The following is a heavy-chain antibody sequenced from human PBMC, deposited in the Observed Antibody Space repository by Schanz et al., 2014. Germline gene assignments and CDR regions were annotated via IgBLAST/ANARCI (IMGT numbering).Heavy chain of an antibody. J-gene: IGHJ4*02. D-gene: IGHD4-17*01. Sequence: QVQLQQWGAGVLKPSETLSLTCVVSGGSLSGHYWSWIRQSPGKGLEWIGEINPNEGIHHNPSLKSRAAMSLDTSKNQFSLNLSSVPAADTAVYYCARRIWDGDYYYFDYWGQGTLVTVSS. CDR2: INPNEGI. V-gene: IGHV4-34*04. CDR3: ARRIWDGDYYYFDY. CDR1: GGSLSGHY.